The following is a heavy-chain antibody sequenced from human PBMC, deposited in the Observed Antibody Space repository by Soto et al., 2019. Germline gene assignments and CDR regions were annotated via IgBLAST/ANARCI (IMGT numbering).Heavy chain of an antibody. CDR3: AREVNAVAFDF. CDR1: GGPISSYGSY. D-gene: IGHD1-1*01. J-gene: IGHJ3*01. CDR2: IDYSGST. Sequence: LSLTCTVSGGPISSYGSYWTWIRQHPGKGLEWIGSIDYSGSTDSKPSLKSRLTMLRDTSKNQFSLKLSSVTAADTAMYYCAREVNAVAFDFWGQGTMVTVSS. V-gene: IGHV4-31*03.